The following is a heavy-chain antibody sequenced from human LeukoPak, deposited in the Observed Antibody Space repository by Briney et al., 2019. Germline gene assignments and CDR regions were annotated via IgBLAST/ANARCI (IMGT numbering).Heavy chain of an antibody. CDR3: ARLMSYGGNSEGYFDY. D-gene: IGHD4-23*01. V-gene: IGHV5-51*01. J-gene: IGHJ4*02. Sequence: PGESLKISCKGSGYSFTSYWIGWVRQMPGKGLEWMGIIYPGDSDTRYSPSFQGQVTISADKSISTAYLQWSSLKASDTAMYYCARLMSYGGNSEGYFDYWGQGTLVPVSS. CDR2: IYPGDSDT. CDR1: GYSFTSYW.